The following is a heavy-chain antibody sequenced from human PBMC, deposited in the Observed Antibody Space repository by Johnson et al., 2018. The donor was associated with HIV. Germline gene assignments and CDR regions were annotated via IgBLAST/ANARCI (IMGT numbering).Heavy chain of an antibody. Sequence: QMLLVESGGGVVQPGRSLRLSCVASGFTFSSYGMHWVRQTPGKGLEWVAVISYNGTNTWYADSVKGRFTISRDNSKNTLYLQMNSLRAEDTAVYYCARVALVVYAFDIWGQGTMVTVSS. V-gene: IGHV3-30*03. CDR3: ARVALVVYAFDI. CDR1: GFTFSSYG. J-gene: IGHJ3*02. CDR2: ISYNGTNT. D-gene: IGHD2-15*01.